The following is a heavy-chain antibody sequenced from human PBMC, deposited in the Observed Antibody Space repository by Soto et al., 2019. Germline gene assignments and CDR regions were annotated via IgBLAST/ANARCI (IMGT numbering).Heavy chain of an antibody. CDR3: AHLSERITMVNWFDP. CDR2: IYWDDDK. V-gene: IGHV2-5*02. J-gene: IGHJ5*02. Sequence: SGPTLVNPTQTLTLTCTFSGFSLSTSGVGVGWIRQPPGKALEWLALIYWDDDKRYSPSLKSRLTITKDTSKNQVVLTITNMDPVDIATYSCAHLSERITMVNWFDPWGQGTLVTVSS. D-gene: IGHD3-10*01. CDR1: GFSLSTSGVG.